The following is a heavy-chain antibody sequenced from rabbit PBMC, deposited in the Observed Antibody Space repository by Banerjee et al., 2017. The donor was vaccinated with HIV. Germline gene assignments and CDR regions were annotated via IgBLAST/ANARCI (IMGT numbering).Heavy chain of an antibody. V-gene: IGHV1S40*01. CDR1: GFSFSSGYD. J-gene: IGHJ4*01. Sequence: QSLEESGGDLVKPGASLTLTCTASGFSFSSGYDMCWVRQAPGKGLEWIACIDVGSSGSTYYASWAKGRFTISKTSSTTVTLQMTSLTAADTATYFCVRAGVYAGSSSYTGFDFNLWGQGTLVT. D-gene: IGHD8-1*01. CDR2: IDVGSSGST. CDR3: VRAGVYAGSSSYTGFDFNL.